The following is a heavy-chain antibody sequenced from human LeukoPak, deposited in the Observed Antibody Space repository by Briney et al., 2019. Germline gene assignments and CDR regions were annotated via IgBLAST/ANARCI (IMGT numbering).Heavy chain of an antibody. CDR1: GGTFSSYA. Sequence: SVKVSCKASGGTFSSYAISWVRQAPGQGLEWMGRIIPILGIANYAQKFQGRVTITADKSTSTAYMELSSLRSEDTAVYYCARVELGYCSSTSCYPPRMGFDPWGQGTLVTVSS. D-gene: IGHD2-2*01. CDR3: ARVELGYCSSTSCYPPRMGFDP. J-gene: IGHJ5*02. CDR2: IIPILGIA. V-gene: IGHV1-69*04.